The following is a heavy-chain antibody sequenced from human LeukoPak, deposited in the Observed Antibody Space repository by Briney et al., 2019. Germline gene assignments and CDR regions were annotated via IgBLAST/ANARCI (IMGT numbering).Heavy chain of an antibody. Sequence: GGSLRLSCAASGFTFSSYGMHWVRQAPGKGLEWVAVISYDGSNKYYAGSVKGRFTISRDNSKNTLYLQMNSLRAEDTAVYYCAKGLEYSSSSACDYWGQGTLVTVSS. CDR1: GFTFSSYG. CDR2: ISYDGSNK. CDR3: AKGLEYSSSSACDY. D-gene: IGHD6-6*01. J-gene: IGHJ4*02. V-gene: IGHV3-30*18.